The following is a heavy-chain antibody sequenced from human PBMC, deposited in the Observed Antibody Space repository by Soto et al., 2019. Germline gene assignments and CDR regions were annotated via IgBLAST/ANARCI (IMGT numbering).Heavy chain of an antibody. D-gene: IGHD6-6*01. Sequence: VQLVESGGGLVQPGGSLRLSCAASGFTFSSYAMHWVRQAPGKGLEWVAVISYDGSNKYYADSVKGRFTISRDNSKNTLYLQMNSLRAEDTAVYYCARDWVYSSSSPGDYWGQGTLVTVSS. CDR2: ISYDGSNK. J-gene: IGHJ4*02. CDR3: ARDWVYSSSSPGDY. CDR1: GFTFSSYA. V-gene: IGHV3-30-3*01.